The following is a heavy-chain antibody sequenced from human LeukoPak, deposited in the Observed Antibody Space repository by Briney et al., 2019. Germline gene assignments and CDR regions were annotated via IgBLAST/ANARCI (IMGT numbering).Heavy chain of an antibody. D-gene: IGHD3-22*01. J-gene: IGHJ3*02. V-gene: IGHV6-1*01. CDR2: TYYRSKWYN. Sequence: SQTLSLTCAISGDSVSSNSAAWNWIRQSPSRGLEWLGRTYYRSKWYNDYAVSVKSRITINPDTSKNQFSLQLNSVTPEDTAVYYCARVPLTPYYYDSSGSMAHDNAFDIWGQGTMVTVSS. CDR1: GDSVSSNSAA. CDR3: ARVPLTPYYYDSSGSMAHDNAFDI.